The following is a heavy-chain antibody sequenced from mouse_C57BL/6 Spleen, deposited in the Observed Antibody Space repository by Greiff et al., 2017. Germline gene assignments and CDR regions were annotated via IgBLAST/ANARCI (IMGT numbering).Heavy chain of an antibody. J-gene: IGHJ3*01. CDR3: ARDLHDYDGFAY. V-gene: IGHV1-55*01. Sequence: QVQLQQSGAELVKPGASVKMSCKASGYTFTSYWITWVKQRPGQGLEWIGDIYPGSGSTNYNEKFKSKATLTVDTSSSTAYMQLSSLTSEDSAVYYCARDLHDYDGFAYWGQGTLVTVSA. D-gene: IGHD2-4*01. CDR2: IYPGSGST. CDR1: GYTFTSYW.